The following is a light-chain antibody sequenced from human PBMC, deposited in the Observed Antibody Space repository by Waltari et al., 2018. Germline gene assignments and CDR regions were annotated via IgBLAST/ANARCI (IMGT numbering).Light chain of an antibody. Sequence: EIVLTQSPATLSLSPGESATLSCRASQSVSSYLAWYQQKPGQAPRLLIYDASNRATGIPARFSGSGSGIDFTLTISSLEPEDFAVYYCQQRSNWPPITFGQGTRLEIK. J-gene: IGKJ5*01. CDR1: QSVSSY. CDR3: QQRSNWPPIT. V-gene: IGKV3-11*01. CDR2: DAS.